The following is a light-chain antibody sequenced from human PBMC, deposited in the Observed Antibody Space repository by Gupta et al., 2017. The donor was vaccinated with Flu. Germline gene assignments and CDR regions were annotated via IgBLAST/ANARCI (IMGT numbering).Light chain of an antibody. V-gene: IGKV3-20*01. Sequence: EIVLTQSPGTLSLSPGERASLSCMASQTFSNSYLAWYQQKPGQAPRHLIYGASSRATGIPDRFSGSGSGTDFTLTISRLEPEDFAVYYCQQYGHSPFNFGPGTKVDIK. CDR1: QTFSNSY. CDR3: QQYGHSPFN. J-gene: IGKJ3*01. CDR2: GAS.